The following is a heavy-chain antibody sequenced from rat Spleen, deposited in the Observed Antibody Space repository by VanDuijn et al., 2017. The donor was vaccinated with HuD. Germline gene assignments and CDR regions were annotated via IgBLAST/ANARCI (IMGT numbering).Heavy chain of an antibody. CDR2: INSAGST. CDR3: ASLYSSYSLYYFDY. CDR1: GYSITSSYR. V-gene: IGHV3-3*01. Sequence: EVQLQESGPGLVKPSQSLSLTCSVTGYSITSSYRWNWIRKFPGNKLEWMGYINSAGSTNYNPSLKSRISITRDTSPNQFFLQVNSVTTEDTATYFCASLYSSYSLYYFDYWGQGLMVTVSS. J-gene: IGHJ2*01. D-gene: IGHD1-2*01.